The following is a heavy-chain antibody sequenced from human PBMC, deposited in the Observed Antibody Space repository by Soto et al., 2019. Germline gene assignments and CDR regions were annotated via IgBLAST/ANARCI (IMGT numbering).Heavy chain of an antibody. CDR2: FIPMFNRP. V-gene: IGHV1-69*01. CDR3: ARGQFHHVSNYYYALDV. CDR1: GGTFSSYA. J-gene: IGHJ6*02. Sequence: QVQLVQSGAEVKKPGSSVKVSCKASGGTFSSYAISWVRQAPGQALEWMGGFIPMFNRPHSARKFQGRVTITVDESTSTAYMDLSSLRSEDTAVYYCARGQFHHVSNYYYALDVWGQGTTVTVSS.